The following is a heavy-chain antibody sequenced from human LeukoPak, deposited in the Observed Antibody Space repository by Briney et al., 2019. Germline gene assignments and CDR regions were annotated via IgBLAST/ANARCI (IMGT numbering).Heavy chain of an antibody. D-gene: IGHD6-19*01. V-gene: IGHV1-2*06. Sequence: ASVKVSCKASGYTFTGYYMHWVRQAPGQGLEWMGRINPNSGGTNYAQKFQGRVTITADESTSTAYMELSSLRSEDTAVYYCARLGDGSSGYLHYYWGQGTLVTVSS. CDR2: INPNSGGT. J-gene: IGHJ4*02. CDR3: ARLGDGSSGYLHYY. CDR1: GYTFTGYY.